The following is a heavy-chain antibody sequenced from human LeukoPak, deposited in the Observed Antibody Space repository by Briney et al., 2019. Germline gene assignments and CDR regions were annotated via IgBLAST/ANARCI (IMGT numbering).Heavy chain of an antibody. Sequence: ASVKVSCKVSGYTLTELSMHWVRQAPGKGLEWMGGFDPEDGETIYAQKFQGRVTITADKSTSTAYMELSSLRSEDTAVYYCARDQGDGYNYFDYWGQGTLVTVSS. V-gene: IGHV1-24*01. CDR1: GYTLTELS. J-gene: IGHJ4*02. CDR2: FDPEDGET. CDR3: ARDQGDGYNYFDY. D-gene: IGHD5-24*01.